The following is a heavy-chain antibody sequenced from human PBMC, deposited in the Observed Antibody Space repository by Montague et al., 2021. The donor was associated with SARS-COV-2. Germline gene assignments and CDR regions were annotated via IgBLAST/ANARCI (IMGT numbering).Heavy chain of an antibody. CDR2: IYYSGST. V-gene: IGHV4-59*01. Sequence: SETLSLTCTVSGGSISSYYWSWIRQPPGKGLEWIGYIYYSGSTNYNPSLKSRVTISVDTSKNQFSLKLGSVTAADTAVYYCARGSGWMGNAFDTWGQGTMVTVSS. CDR3: ARGSGWMGNAFDT. J-gene: IGHJ3*02. D-gene: IGHD6-19*01. CDR1: GGSISSYY.